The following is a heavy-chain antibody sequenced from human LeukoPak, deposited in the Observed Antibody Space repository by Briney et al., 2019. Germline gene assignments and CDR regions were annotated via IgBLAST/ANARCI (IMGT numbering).Heavy chain of an antibody. CDR3: ASPKPDY. V-gene: IGHV3-74*01. CDR1: GFTFSSWY. Sequence: GGSLRLSCAASGFTFSSWYMYWVRQRPGKGLEWLCRITSDGSTSYYADSVRGRFTISRDNAKNTLYLQMNSLTDEDTAVYYCASPKPDYWGQGILVTVSS. CDR2: ITSDGSTS. J-gene: IGHJ4*02.